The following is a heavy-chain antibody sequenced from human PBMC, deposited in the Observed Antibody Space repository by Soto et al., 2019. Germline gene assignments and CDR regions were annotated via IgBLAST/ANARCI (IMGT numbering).Heavy chain of an antibody. CDR2: IYYSGRT. D-gene: IGHD3-3*01. CDR3: ARHRYDFWSGYYNWFDP. J-gene: IGHJ5*02. Sequence: QLQLQESGPGLVKPSETLSLTCTVSGGSISSSSYYWGWIRQPPGKGLEWIGSIYYSGRTYYNPSLKSRVTISVDTSKNQFSLKLSSVTAADTAVYYCARHRYDFWSGYYNWFDPWGQGTLVTVSS. CDR1: GGSISSSSYY. V-gene: IGHV4-39*01.